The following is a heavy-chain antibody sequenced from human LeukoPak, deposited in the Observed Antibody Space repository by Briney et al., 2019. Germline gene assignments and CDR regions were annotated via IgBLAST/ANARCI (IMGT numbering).Heavy chain of an antibody. CDR1: GFTFSSYW. CDR3: ARTLGAGY. CDR2: ISSDGSST. V-gene: IGHV3-74*01. D-gene: IGHD6-13*01. J-gene: IGHJ4*02. Sequence: GGSLRLSCAASGFTFSSYWMHWVRQAPGKGLVWVSRISSDGSSTSYADSVKGRFTISRDNAKNTLYLQMNSLRAEDTAVYYCARTLGAGYWGQGTLVTVSS.